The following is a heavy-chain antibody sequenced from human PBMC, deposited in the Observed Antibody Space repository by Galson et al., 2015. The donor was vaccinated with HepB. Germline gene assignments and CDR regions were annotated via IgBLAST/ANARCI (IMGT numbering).Heavy chain of an antibody. D-gene: IGHD2-2*01. V-gene: IGHV3-49*03. CDR1: GFTFGDYA. CDR3: TRVPLVVVPAASCLDS. CDR2: IRSKPYGGTT. J-gene: IGHJ4*02. Sequence: SLRLSCADSGFTFGDYAMSWFRQAPEKGLEWVGFIRSKPYGGTTEYAASVKGRFTISRDDSKSIAYLQMNSLKTEDTAVYYCTRVPLVVVPAASCLDSWGQGTLVTVSS.